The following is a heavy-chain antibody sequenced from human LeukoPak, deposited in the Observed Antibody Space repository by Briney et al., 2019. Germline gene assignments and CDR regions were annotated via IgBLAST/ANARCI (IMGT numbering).Heavy chain of an antibody. Sequence: ASVKVSCKASGYTFTGYYMHWVRQAPGQGLEWMGRINPNSGGTNYAQKFQGRVTMTTDTSTSTAYMELRSLRSDDTAVYYCARVHAYCSSTSCYSGDAFDIWGQGTMVTVSS. CDR3: ARVHAYCSSTSCYSGDAFDI. D-gene: IGHD2-2*02. V-gene: IGHV1-2*06. CDR1: GYTFTGYY. J-gene: IGHJ3*02. CDR2: INPNSGGT.